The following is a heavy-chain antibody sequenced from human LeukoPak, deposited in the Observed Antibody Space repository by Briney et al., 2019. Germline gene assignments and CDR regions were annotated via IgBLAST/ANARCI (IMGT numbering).Heavy chain of an antibody. CDR2: ISSSGSTI. J-gene: IGHJ4*02. CDR3: ARDGGDSGSYWEFDY. Sequence: RTGGSLRLSCTTSGSSFKTYSMSWVRQAPGKGLEWVSYISSSGSTIYYADSVKGRFTISRDNAKNSLYLQMNSLRAEDTAVYYCARDGGDSGSYWEFDYWGQGTLVTVSS. CDR1: GSSFKTYS. D-gene: IGHD1-26*01. V-gene: IGHV3-48*04.